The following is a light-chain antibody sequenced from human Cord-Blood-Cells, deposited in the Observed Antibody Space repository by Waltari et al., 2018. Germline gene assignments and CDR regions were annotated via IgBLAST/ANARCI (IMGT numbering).Light chain of an antibody. V-gene: IGLV2-14*03. CDR3: SSYTSSSTRV. Sequence: QSALTQPASVSGSPGQSIPISCTGTSSDVGGYNYVSWYQQHPGKAPKLMIYDVSNRPSGVSNRFSGSKSGNTASLTISGLQAEDEADYYGSSYTSSSTRVFGGGTTLTVL. CDR2: DVS. CDR1: SSDVGGYNY. J-gene: IGLJ3*02.